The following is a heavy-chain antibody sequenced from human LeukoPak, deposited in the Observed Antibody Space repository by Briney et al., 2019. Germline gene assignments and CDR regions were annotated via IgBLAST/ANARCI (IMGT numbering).Heavy chain of an antibody. V-gene: IGHV3-21*01. CDR2: ISGSSSYI. J-gene: IGHJ4*02. CDR3: ARDLLLWFGEFSPFDY. CDR1: GFTFSSYS. D-gene: IGHD3-10*01. Sequence: PGGSLRLSCAASGFTFSSYSMNWVRQAPGKGLEWVSSISGSSSYIYYADSVKGRFTISRDNAKNSLYLQMNSLRAEDTAVYYCARDLLLWFGEFSPFDYWGQGTLVTVSS.